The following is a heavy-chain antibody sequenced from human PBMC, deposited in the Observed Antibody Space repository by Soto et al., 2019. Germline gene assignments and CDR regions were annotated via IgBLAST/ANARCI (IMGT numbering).Heavy chain of an antibody. Sequence: ASVKVSCKASGFTFTSSAMQWVRQARGQRLEWIGWIVVGSGNTNYAQKFQERVTITRDMSTSTAYMELSSLRSEDTAVYYCAADRATVTAYYYYYGMDVWGQGTTVTVS. D-gene: IGHD2-21*02. J-gene: IGHJ6*02. V-gene: IGHV1-58*02. CDR2: IVVGSGNT. CDR3: AADRATVTAYYYYYGMDV. CDR1: GFTFTSSA.